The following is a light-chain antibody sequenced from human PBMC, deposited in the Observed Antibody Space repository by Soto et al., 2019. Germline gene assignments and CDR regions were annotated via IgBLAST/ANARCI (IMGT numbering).Light chain of an antibody. Sequence: IVLTQSPGTLSLSPGERATLSCRASQSVTSNFLAWYQQKPGQAPRLLIYGASSRATGIPDRISGSGSGTDFILTISRLEPEDFVVYYCQQYGSSPFTFGGGTKVEIK. CDR1: QSVTSNF. CDR3: QQYGSSPFT. CDR2: GAS. V-gene: IGKV3-20*01. J-gene: IGKJ4*01.